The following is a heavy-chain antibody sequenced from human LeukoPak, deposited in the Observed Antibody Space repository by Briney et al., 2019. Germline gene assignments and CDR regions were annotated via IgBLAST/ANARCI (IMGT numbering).Heavy chain of an antibody. CDR2: INHSGIT. V-gene: IGHV4-34*01. CDR3: ARRALGYCSGGSCFDY. D-gene: IGHD2-15*01. J-gene: IGHJ4*02. Sequence: SETLSLTCAVYGGSFSGYYWSWIRQPPGKGLEWIGEINHSGITNYNPSLKSRVTISVDTSKNQFSLKLSSVTAADTAVYYCARRALGYCSGGSCFDYWGQGTLVTVSS. CDR1: GGSFSGYY.